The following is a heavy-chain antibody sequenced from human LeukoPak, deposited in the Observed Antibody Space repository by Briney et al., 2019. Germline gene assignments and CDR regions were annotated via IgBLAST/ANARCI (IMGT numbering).Heavy chain of an antibody. J-gene: IGHJ3*02. CDR2: IYTSGST. CDR1: GGSISSYY. D-gene: IGHD3-22*01. CDR3: ARDIGYYDSSGYPRDAFDI. Sequence: SETLSLTCTVSGGSISSYYWSWIRQPAGKGLEWIGRIYTSGSTKYNPSLKSRVTMSVDTSKNQFSLKLSSVTAADTAVYYCARDIGYYDSSGYPRDAFDIWGQGTMVTVSS. V-gene: IGHV4-4*07.